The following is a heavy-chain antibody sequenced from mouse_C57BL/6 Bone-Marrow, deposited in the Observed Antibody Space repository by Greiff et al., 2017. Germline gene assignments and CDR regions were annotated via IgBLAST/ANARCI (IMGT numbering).Heavy chain of an antibody. Sequence: VQLQQPGAELVMPGASVKLSCKASGYTFTSYWMHWVKQRPGQGLEWIGEIDPSDSYTNYNQKFKGKSTLTVDKSSSTAYMQLSSLTSEDSAVYYCAREDDGYYGFAYGGQGTLVTVSA. CDR3: AREDDGYYGFAY. CDR1: GYTFTSYW. J-gene: IGHJ3*01. CDR2: IDPSDSYT. D-gene: IGHD2-3*01. V-gene: IGHV1-69*01.